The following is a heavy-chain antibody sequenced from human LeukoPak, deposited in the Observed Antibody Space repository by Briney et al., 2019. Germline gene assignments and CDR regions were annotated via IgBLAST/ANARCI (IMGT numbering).Heavy chain of an antibody. CDR1: GFSFRSYS. D-gene: IGHD3-22*01. J-gene: IGHJ4*02. Sequence: GGSLRLSCAASGFSFRSYSMNWVRQAPGKGLEWVSYISGSNSTIYYADSVKGRFTISRDNAKNSLYLQMNSLRAEDTAVYYCASGPYDSSGYYYGWGRGTLDTVSS. CDR2: ISGSNSTI. V-gene: IGHV3-48*04. CDR3: ASGPYDSSGYYYG.